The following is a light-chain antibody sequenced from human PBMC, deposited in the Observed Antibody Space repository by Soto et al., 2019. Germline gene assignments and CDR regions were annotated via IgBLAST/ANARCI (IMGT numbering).Light chain of an antibody. J-gene: IGKJ1*01. Sequence: EIVLTQSPGTLSLSPGERATLSCRASQSVSSSFLAWYQQKPGQPPRLLIYGTSSRATGIPERFSGSGSVTDFTLTISRLEPEDFAVYYCQHYRSSWTFGRGTKVEVK. CDR1: QSVSSSF. CDR2: GTS. V-gene: IGKV3-20*01. CDR3: QHYRSSWT.